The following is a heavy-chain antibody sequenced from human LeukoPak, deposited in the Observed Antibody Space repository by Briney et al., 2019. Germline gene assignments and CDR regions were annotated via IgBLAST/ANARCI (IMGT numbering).Heavy chain of an antibody. CDR2: INPNSGGT. D-gene: IGHD6-19*01. CDR1: GYTFTGYY. V-gene: IGHV1-2*04. Sequence: ASVKVSCKASGYTFTGYYMHWGRQAPGQGLEWMGWINPNSGGTNYAQKFQGWVTMTRDTSISTAYMELSRLRADDTAVYYCARGLDSSGWPPFDYWGQGTLVTVSS. CDR3: ARGLDSSGWPPFDY. J-gene: IGHJ4*02.